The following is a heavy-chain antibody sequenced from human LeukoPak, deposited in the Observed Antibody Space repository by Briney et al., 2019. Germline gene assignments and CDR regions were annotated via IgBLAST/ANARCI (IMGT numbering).Heavy chain of an antibody. CDR1: GFTFSDYY. CDR3: ARDKYYARASYGMDV. D-gene: IGHD1-26*01. CDR2: ISSSGSTI. Sequence: GGFLRLSCAASGFTFSDYYMSWIRQAPGKGLEWVSYISSSGSTIYYADSVKGRFTISRDNAKNSLYLQMNSLRAEDTAVYYCARDKYYARASYGMDVWGQGTTVTVSS. J-gene: IGHJ6*02. V-gene: IGHV3-11*01.